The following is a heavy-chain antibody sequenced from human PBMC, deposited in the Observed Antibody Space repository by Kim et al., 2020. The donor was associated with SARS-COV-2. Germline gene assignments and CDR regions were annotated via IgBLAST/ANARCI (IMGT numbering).Heavy chain of an antibody. D-gene: IGHD1-20*01. CDR2: ISHSGST. V-gene: IGHV4-34*01. CDR3: AHRYGNLNFDY. J-gene: IGHJ4*02. Sequence: SETLSLTCAVYGGSFSGFYWGWIRQPPGKGLEWIGEISHSGSTNYNPSLKSRVTISRDTSKKHFSLKLTSVTAADTAVYYCAHRYGNLNFDYWGQGTLVT. CDR1: GGSFSGFY.